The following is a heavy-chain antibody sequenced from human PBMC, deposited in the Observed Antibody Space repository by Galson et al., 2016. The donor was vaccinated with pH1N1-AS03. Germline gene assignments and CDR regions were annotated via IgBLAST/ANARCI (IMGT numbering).Heavy chain of an antibody. V-gene: IGHV3-48*02. J-gene: IGHJ4*02. Sequence: SLRLSCAASEFTFSIYHMSWVRLAPGKGLEWVSYINSRSDTIYYADSVKGRFTISRDNAKNSLYLQMSSLRDDDTAVYYCARDSGYGGTFDNWGQGALVTVSS. CDR2: INSRSDTI. CDR1: EFTFSIYH. D-gene: IGHD5-12*01. CDR3: ARDSGYGGTFDN.